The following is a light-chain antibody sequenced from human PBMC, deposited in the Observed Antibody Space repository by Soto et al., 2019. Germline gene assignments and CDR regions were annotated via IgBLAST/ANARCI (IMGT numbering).Light chain of an antibody. CDR3: QQSYNTPS. CDR1: QSISSY. CDR2: TAS. Sequence: DIQMTQSPSSLSASVGDRLTITCRASQSISSYLNWYQQKPGKAPKLLIYTASSLQSGVPSRFSGSGSGTDFTLTISSLQPEDAATYYCQQSYNTPSFGQGTRLEIK. V-gene: IGKV1-39*01. J-gene: IGKJ5*01.